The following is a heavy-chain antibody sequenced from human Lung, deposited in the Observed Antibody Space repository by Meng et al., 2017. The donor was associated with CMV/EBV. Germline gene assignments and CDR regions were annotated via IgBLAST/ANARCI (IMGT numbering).Heavy chain of an antibody. V-gene: IGHV4-31*03. J-gene: IGHJ4*02. CDR2: IYYTGST. CDR1: GGSIGSGGYY. D-gene: IGHD5-24*01. Sequence: GHLQESAPALVKPSQTSSLSCTGSGGSIGSGGYYWSWIRQHPGKGLEWIGYIYYTGSTFYNPSLKSRVTISVDTSKNQFSLKLIPATAADTAVYYCAREAGRDGYATPKFDYWGQGTLVTVSS. CDR3: AREAGRDGYATPKFDY.